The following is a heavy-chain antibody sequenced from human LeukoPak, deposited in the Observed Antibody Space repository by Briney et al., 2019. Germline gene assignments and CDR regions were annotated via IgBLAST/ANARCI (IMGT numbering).Heavy chain of an antibody. CDR3: ARGHSSSWYFSSFGY. CDR2: INHSGST. V-gene: IGHV4-34*01. D-gene: IGHD6-13*01. Sequence: SETLSLTCAVYGGSFSGYYWSWIRQPPGKGLEWIGEINHSGSTNYNPSLKSRVTISVDTSKNQFSLKLSSVTAADTAVYYCARGHSSSWYFSSFGYWGQGTLVTVSS. J-gene: IGHJ4*02. CDR1: GGSFSGYY.